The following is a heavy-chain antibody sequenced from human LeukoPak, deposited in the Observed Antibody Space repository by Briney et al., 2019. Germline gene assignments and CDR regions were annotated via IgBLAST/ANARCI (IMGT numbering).Heavy chain of an antibody. CDR3: GRDSRGPDY. J-gene: IGHJ4*02. D-gene: IGHD3-22*01. CDR1: GGSISHYY. Sequence: SETLSLTCTVYGGSISHYYCTWIRQSPGKGLECIGEINHSGSTNYNPSLKSRVTISVDTSKNQISLKLNSVTAADTAVYSCGRDSRGPDYWSQGTLVTVSS. CDR2: INHSGST. V-gene: IGHV4-34*01.